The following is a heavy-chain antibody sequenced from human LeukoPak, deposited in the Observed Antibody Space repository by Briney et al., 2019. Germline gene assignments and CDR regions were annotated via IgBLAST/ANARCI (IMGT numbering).Heavy chain of an antibody. CDR3: AKGPGIAAAGTDEGNDY. Sequence: GGSLRLSCAASGFTFSSYWMTWVRQAPGKGLEWVANIKEDGSKKNYVDSVKGRFTISRDNAKNSLYLQMNSLRAEDAAVYYCAKGPGIAAAGTDEGNDYWGQGTLVTVSS. V-gene: IGHV3-7*01. J-gene: IGHJ4*02. CDR1: GFTFSSYW. CDR2: IKEDGSKK. D-gene: IGHD6-13*01.